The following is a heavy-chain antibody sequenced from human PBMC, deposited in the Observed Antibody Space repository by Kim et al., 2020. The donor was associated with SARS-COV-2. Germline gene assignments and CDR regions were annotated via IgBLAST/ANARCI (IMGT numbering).Heavy chain of an antibody. Sequence: NPSLKSRVTIAVDTAKNQCSLKLSSVTAADTAVYYCARLDRVLYYGMDVWGQGTTVTVSS. V-gene: IGHV4-39*01. D-gene: IGHD3-10*01. CDR3: ARLDRVLYYGMDV. J-gene: IGHJ6*02.